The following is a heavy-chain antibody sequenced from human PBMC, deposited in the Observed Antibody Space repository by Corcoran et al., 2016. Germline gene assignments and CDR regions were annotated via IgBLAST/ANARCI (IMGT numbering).Heavy chain of an antibody. V-gene: IGHV6-1*01. Sequence: QVQLQQSGPGLVKPSQTLSLTCAITGDSVSSNSAAWNWIRQSPSRGLEGLGRTYYRSKWYNDYAVSVKSRITINPDTSKNQFSLQLNPVPTEDTAVYYCARSLPPGPLSVRGVGAFDICGQGTLVTVSS. CDR1: GDSVSSNSAA. CDR2: TYYRSKWYN. CDR3: ARSLPPGPLSVRGVGAFDI. J-gene: IGHJ3*02. D-gene: IGHD3-10*02.